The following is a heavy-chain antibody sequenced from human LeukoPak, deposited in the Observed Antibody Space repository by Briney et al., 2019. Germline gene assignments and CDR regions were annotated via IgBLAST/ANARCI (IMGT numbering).Heavy chain of an antibody. Sequence: GGSLRLSCATSGFTFRSYVMSSVRKAPGKGLEWVSVFSGSGDNIYYADSVRGRFTISRDMSKESLYLEMSSLRAEDTAMYYCARLTANHFDYWGLGTLVTVSS. CDR3: ARLTANHFDY. J-gene: IGHJ4*02. CDR2: FSGSGDNI. CDR1: GFTFRSYV. V-gene: IGHV3-23*01. D-gene: IGHD2-21*02.